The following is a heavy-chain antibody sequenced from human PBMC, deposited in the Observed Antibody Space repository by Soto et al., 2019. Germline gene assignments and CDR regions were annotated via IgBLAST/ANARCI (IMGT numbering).Heavy chain of an antibody. Sequence: PGGSLRLSCAASGFTFSTYGMHWVRQTPGKGLEWVALIWSHGSTERHADSVKGRFTISRDNSRNTLYLQMDSLRAEDTAVYYCASEFDGSSRYFDYWGQGTLVTVSS. J-gene: IGHJ4*02. CDR3: ASEFDGSSRYFDY. CDR2: IWSHGSTE. CDR1: GFTFSTYG. D-gene: IGHD2-2*03. V-gene: IGHV3-33*01.